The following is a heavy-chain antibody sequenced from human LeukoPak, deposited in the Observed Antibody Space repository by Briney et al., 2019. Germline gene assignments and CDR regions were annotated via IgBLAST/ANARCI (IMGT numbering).Heavy chain of an antibody. Sequence: WASVTVSCKASGYTFTSYGISWVRQAPGQGLEWMGWISAYNGNTNYAQKLQGRVTMTTETSTSTAYMELRSLRSDDTAVYYCARTRELLSHFDYWGQGTLVTVSS. CDR3: ARTRELLSHFDY. J-gene: IGHJ4*02. V-gene: IGHV1-18*01. CDR2: ISAYNGNT. CDR1: GYTFTSYG. D-gene: IGHD1-26*01.